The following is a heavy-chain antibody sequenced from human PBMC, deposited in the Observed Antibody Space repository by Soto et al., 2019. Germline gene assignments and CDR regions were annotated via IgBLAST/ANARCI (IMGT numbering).Heavy chain of an antibody. V-gene: IGHV3-13*01. CDR2: IGTAGDT. D-gene: IGHD3-16*01. J-gene: IGHJ4*02. Sequence: EVQLVESGGDLVQTGGSLRLSCAASGFTFSSYDFHWVRQATGKGLEWVSGIGTAGDTYYAGSVKGRFIMSRENAKNSLYLQMNSLRAGDTAVYYCTRGADGFDYWGQGTLVTVSS. CDR1: GFTFSSYD. CDR3: TRGADGFDY.